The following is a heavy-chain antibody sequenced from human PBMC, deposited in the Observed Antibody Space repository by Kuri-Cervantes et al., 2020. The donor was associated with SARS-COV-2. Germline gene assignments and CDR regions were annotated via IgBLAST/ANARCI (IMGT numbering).Heavy chain of an antibody. CDR1: GFTFSSYW. Sequence: GESLKISCAASGFTFSSYWMHWVRQAPGKGLVWLAYIDGSRRTIYYADSVKGRFTISRDNAKNSLYLQMNSLRAEDTVLYYCARDHRRRTYYDFWSGYYPNYFDYWGQGTLVTVSS. J-gene: IGHJ4*02. D-gene: IGHD3-3*01. CDR3: ARDHRRRTYYDFWSGYYPNYFDY. CDR2: IDGSRRTI. V-gene: IGHV3-48*04.